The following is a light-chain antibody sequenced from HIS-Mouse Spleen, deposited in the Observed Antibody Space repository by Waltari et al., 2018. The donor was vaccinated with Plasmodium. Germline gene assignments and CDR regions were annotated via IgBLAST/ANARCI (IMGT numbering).Light chain of an antibody. CDR3: QQYCSSSWT. J-gene: IGKJ1*01. CDR2: GAS. Sequence: EIVLTQSPGTLSLSPGERATLSCRASQSVSSGYLAWYQQKPGQAPRLLIYGASRRATGIPDRFSGSGSGTDFTLTISRLEPEDFAVYYCQQYCSSSWTFGQGTKVEIK. V-gene: IGKV3-20*01. CDR1: QSVSSGY.